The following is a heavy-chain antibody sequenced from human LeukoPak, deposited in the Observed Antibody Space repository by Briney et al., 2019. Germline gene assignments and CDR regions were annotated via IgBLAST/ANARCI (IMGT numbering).Heavy chain of an antibody. J-gene: IGHJ1*01. D-gene: IGHD3-9*01. CDR2: IYYSGST. V-gene: IGHV4-30-4*01. CDR3: ARGRRSPSHLRVDSRPGYFQH. Sequence: SEALSLTCTVSGGSISSGDYYWSWIRQPPGKGLEWIGYIYYSGSTYYNPSLKSRVTISVDTSKNQFSLKLSSVTAADTAVYYCARGRRSPSHLRVDSRPGYFQHWGQGTLVTVSS. CDR1: GGSISSGDYY.